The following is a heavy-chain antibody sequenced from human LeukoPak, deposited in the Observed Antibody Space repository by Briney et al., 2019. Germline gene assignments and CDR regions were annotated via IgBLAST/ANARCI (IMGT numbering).Heavy chain of an antibody. CDR2: IGSGGSTM. J-gene: IGHJ4*02. CDR3: ARETCLRPYYFDY. CDR1: GFTFSSYE. D-gene: IGHD3-16*01. V-gene: IGHV3-48*03. Sequence: PGGSLRLSCAASGFTFSSYEMNWVRQAPGEGLEWVSYIGSGGSTMYYADSVKGRFTISRDDAKNSLYLQMNSLRAEDTAVYYCARETCLRPYYFDYWGQGTLVTVSS.